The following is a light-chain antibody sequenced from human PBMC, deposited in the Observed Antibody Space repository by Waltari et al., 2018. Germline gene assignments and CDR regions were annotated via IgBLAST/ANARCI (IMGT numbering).Light chain of an antibody. CDR2: AAS. CDR1: QGINDF. CDR3: QLLNSSQWT. J-gene: IGKJ1*01. V-gene: IGKV1-9*01. Sequence: TQSPSSLSASVGDRVTISCRASQGINDFLAWYQQKPGKAPNLLIYAASTLQSGVPSRFSGSGSGTDFTLTISSLQPEDFATYFCQLLNSSQWTFGQGTKVEIK.